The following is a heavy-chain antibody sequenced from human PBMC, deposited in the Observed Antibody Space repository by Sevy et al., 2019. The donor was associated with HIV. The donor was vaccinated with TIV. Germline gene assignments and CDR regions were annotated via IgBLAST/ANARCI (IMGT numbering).Heavy chain of an antibody. CDR2: IRSTGDTI. CDR1: GFTFCDYN. J-gene: IGHJ4*02. D-gene: IGHD1-26*01. V-gene: IGHV3-11*01. Sequence: GGSLRLSCAASGFTFCDYNMIWIRQAPGRGLEWISYIRSTGDTIYYADSVKGRFTISRDNAKNSLYLQMNSLTAGDTAVYYCARVFGIGIVGATPDYWGQGTLVTVSS. CDR3: ARVFGIGIVGATPDY.